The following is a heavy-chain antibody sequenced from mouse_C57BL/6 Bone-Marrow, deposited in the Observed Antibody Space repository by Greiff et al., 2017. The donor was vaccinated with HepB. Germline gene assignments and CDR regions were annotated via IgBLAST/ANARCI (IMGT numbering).Heavy chain of an antibody. CDR1: GYTFTSYT. CDR2: INPSSGYT. CDR3: AFYDYDYLDY. D-gene: IGHD2-4*01. J-gene: IGHJ2*01. V-gene: IGHV1-4*01. Sequence: QVQLKQSGAELARPGASVKMSCKASGYTFTSYTMHWVKQRPGQGLEWIGYINPSSGYTKYNQKFKDKATLTADKSSSTAYMQLSSLTSEDSAVYYFAFYDYDYLDYWGEGTTLTVSS.